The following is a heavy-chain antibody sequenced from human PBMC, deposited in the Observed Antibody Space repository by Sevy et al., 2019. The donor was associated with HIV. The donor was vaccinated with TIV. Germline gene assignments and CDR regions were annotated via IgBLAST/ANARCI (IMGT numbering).Heavy chain of an antibody. CDR3: ARRRYSSGWENFDY. CDR1: GFTFSSYA. Sequence: GSLTLSCAASGFTFSSYAMHWVRQAPGKGVEWVAVISYDGSNKYYADSVKGRFTISRDNSKNTLYLQMNSLRAEDTAVYYCARRRYSSGWENFDYWGQGTLVTVSS. V-gene: IGHV3-30-3*01. J-gene: IGHJ4*02. D-gene: IGHD6-19*01. CDR2: ISYDGSNK.